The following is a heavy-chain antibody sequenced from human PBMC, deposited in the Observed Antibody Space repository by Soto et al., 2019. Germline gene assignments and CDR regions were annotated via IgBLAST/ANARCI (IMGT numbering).Heavy chain of an antibody. CDR3: ARKEYSSSPCYYYYMDV. J-gene: IGHJ6*03. D-gene: IGHD6-6*01. CDR2: IKQDGSEK. CDR1: GFTFSSYW. Sequence: GRSLRLSCAASGFTFSSYWMSWVRQAPGKGLEWVANIKQDGSEKYYVDSVKGRFTISRDNAKNSLYLQMNSLRAEDTAVYYCARKEYSSSPCYYYYMDVWGKGTTVTVSS. V-gene: IGHV3-7*01.